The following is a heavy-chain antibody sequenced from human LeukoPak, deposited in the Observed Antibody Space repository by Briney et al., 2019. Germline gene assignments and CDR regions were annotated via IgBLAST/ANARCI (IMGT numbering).Heavy chain of an antibody. V-gene: IGHV4-34*01. D-gene: IGHD3-10*01. CDR1: GGSFSGYY. CDR3: ARGRILWFGELYYFDY. CDR2: INHSGST. J-gene: IGHJ4*02. Sequence: SETLSLTCAVYGGSFSGYYWSWNRQPPGKGLEWIGEINHSGSTNYNPSLKSRVTISVDTSKNQFSLKLSSVTAADTAVYYCARGRILWFGELYYFDYWGQGTLVTVSS.